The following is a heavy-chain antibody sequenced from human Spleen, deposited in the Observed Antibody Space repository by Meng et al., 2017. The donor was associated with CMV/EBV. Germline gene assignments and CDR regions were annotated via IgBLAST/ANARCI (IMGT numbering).Heavy chain of an antibody. CDR2: INPNSGVT. CDR1: GYIFTDYY. J-gene: IGHJ6*02. CDR3: ARYAIHYYGMDV. Sequence: ASVKVSCKTSGYIFTDYYLNWVRQAPGQGLEWMGWINPNSGVTNHAQKFQGGVTMTTDTSITTAYMELSSLKSDDTAVYYCARYAIHYYGMDVWGQGTTVTAP. V-gene: IGHV1-2*02. D-gene: IGHD5-24*01.